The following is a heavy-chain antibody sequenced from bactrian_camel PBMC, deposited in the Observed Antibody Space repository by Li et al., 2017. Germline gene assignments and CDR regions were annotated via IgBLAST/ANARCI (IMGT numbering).Heavy chain of an antibody. CDR2: IERDGHT. CDR1: GSISSSRC. Sequence: HVQLVESGGGLVQPGESLRLSCAASGSISSSRCMAWFRQAPGKEREGLATIERDGHTSYVDAVKDRFAISNDNAKNTLYLQMNGLKAEDTAIYYCAAGGDVFCADFRYWGQGTQVTVS. J-gene: IGHJ4*01. CDR3: AAGGDVFCADFRY. V-gene: IGHV3S53*01. D-gene: IGHD1*01.